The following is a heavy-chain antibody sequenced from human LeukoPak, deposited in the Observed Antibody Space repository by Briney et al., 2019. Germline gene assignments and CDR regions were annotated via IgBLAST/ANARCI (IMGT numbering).Heavy chain of an antibody. Sequence: GGPLTLSCAASGFPFSTYAWNWVRQPPGKGLEWVSEIVGDGGGIHYADSVSGRFTISRNNSTNTMYLQMHSLRVEDTAVYYCAKDRIPDGKYSIAFWGQGTLVTVSS. J-gene: IGHJ4*02. D-gene: IGHD5-24*01. CDR2: IVGDGGGI. CDR1: GFPFSTYA. CDR3: AKDRIPDGKYSIAF. V-gene: IGHV3-23*01.